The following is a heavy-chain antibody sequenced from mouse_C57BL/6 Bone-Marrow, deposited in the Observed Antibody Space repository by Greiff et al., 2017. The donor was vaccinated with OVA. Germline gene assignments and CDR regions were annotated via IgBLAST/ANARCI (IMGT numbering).Heavy chain of an antibody. CDR3: ARQHYYGSRGDWYFDV. CDR1: GYTFTDYY. V-gene: IGHV1-26*01. J-gene: IGHJ1*03. Sequence: EVELQQSGPELVKPGASVKISCKASGYTFTDYYMNWVKQSHGQSLEWIGDINPNNGGTSYNQKFKGKATLTVDKSSSTAYMERRSLTSEDSAVYYYARQHYYGSRGDWYFDVWGTGTTVTVSS. D-gene: IGHD1-1*01. CDR2: INPNNGGT.